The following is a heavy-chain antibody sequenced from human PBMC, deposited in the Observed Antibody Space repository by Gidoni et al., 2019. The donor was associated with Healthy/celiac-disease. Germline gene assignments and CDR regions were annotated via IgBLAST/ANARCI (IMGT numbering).Heavy chain of an antibody. CDR2: ISGSGGST. J-gene: IGHJ1*01. D-gene: IGHD6-6*01. V-gene: IGHV3-23*01. CDR1: GFTFSSYA. Sequence: AASGFTFSSYALSWVRQAPGQGLELVSAISGSGGSTYYADPVKGRFTISRDNSKNTLYLQMNSLRAEDTAVYYCAKANIAARSNYEYFQHWGQGTLVTVSS. CDR3: AKANIAARSNYEYFQH.